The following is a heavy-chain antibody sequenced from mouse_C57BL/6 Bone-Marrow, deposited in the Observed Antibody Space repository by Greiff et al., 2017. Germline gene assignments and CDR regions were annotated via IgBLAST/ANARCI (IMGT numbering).Heavy chain of an antibody. J-gene: IGHJ4*01. Sequence: DVKLQESGPGLVKPSQSLSLTCSATGYSITSGYYWNWLRQFPGNKLEWMGYISYDGSNNYNPSLKNRISITRDTSKNQFFLKLNSVTTEDTATYYCARDDYDDYYYAMDYWGQGTSVTVSS. CDR3: ARDDYDDYYYAMDY. CDR1: GYSITSGYY. CDR2: ISYDGSN. D-gene: IGHD2-4*01. V-gene: IGHV3-6*01.